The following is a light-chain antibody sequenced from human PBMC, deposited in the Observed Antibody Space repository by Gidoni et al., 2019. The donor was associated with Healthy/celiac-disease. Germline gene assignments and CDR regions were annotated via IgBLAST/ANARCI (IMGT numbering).Light chain of an antibody. CDR2: EVS. Sequence: QSALTQPASVSGSPGQSITISCTGTSSDVGSYNFVSWYQQHPGKAPKLMIYEVSKRPSGVSNRFSGSKSGNTASLTISGLQAEDEADYYCCSYAGSSTPFGGGTKLTVL. J-gene: IGLJ2*01. V-gene: IGLV2-23*02. CDR1: SSDVGSYNF. CDR3: CSYAGSSTP.